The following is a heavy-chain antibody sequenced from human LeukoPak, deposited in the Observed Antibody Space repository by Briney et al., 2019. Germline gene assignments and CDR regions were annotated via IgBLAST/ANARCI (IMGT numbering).Heavy chain of an antibody. V-gene: IGHV3-23*01. CDR3: AKAPRWFGELAE. Sequence: RGSLRLSCAASGFTFSSYAMSWVRQAPGKGLEWVSAISGSGGSTYYADSVKGRFTISRDNSKNTLYLQMNSLRAEDTAVYYCAKAPRWFGELAEWGQGTLVTVSS. CDR1: GFTFSSYA. D-gene: IGHD3-10*01. CDR2: ISGSGGST. J-gene: IGHJ4*02.